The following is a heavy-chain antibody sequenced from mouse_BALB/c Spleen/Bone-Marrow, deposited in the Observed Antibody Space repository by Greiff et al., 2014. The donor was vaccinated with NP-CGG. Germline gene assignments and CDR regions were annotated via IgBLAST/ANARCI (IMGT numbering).Heavy chain of an antibody. D-gene: IGHD2-2*01. Sequence: VKLVESGAELVRPGASVTLSYKASGYKFTDYEVHWVKQTPVHGLEWIGSIDPETGGTAYNQNFKGKATLTADRSSTTAYMELRSLTSEDSAVYYCTREGIYFGYDVPMDYWGQGTSVTVSS. CDR3: TREGIYFGYDVPMDY. J-gene: IGHJ4*01. CDR2: IDPETGGT. V-gene: IGHV1-15*01. CDR1: GYKFTDYE.